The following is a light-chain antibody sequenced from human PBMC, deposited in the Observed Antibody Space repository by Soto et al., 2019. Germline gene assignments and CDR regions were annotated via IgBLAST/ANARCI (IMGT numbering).Light chain of an antibody. Sequence: QSVLTQPASVSGSPGQSITISCTGTSSDVGGYNYVSWYQQHPGKAPKLMIYEVSNRPSGVSNRFSGSKSGNTASLTISGLQAEAEADYYCTSYISSATLVLFGAGTKLTVL. CDR2: EVS. J-gene: IGLJ2*01. CDR1: SSDVGGYNY. CDR3: TSYISSATLVL. V-gene: IGLV2-14*01.